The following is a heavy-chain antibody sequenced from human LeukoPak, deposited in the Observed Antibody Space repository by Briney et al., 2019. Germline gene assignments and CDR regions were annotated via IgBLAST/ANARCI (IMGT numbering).Heavy chain of an antibody. J-gene: IGHJ5*01. CDR1: GASISSGGYS. V-gene: IGHV4-30-2*06. CDR3: AGDSTFGGFGWLDP. D-gene: IGHD3-16*01. CDR2: IYHTGVT. Sequence: PSETLSLTCGVSGASISSGGYSWTWIRQSPGEGLEWIGDIYHTGVTHHNPSLKSRLSISVDRSKNQFSLKLTSVTAADTAVYYWAGDSTFGGFGWLDPWGQGILVTVSS.